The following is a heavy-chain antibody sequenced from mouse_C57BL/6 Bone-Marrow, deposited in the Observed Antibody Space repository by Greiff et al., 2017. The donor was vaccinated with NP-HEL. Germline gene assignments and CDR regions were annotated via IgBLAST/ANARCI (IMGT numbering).Heavy chain of an antibody. CDR1: GYTFTDHT. D-gene: IGHD2-4*01. V-gene: IGHV1-78*01. J-gene: IGHJ3*01. CDR2: IYPRDGST. CDR3: ARYGRYDYDWFAY. Sequence: VQLQESDAELVKPGASVKISCKVSGYTFTDHTIHWMKQRPEQGLEWIGYIYPRDGSTKYNEKFKGKATLTADKSSSTAYMQLNSLTSEDSAVYFCARYGRYDYDWFAYWGQGTLVTVSA.